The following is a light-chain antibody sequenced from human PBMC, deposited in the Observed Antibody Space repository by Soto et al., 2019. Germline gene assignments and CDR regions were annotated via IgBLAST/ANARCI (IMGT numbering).Light chain of an antibody. Sequence: ETVMTQSPATLSVSPGERATLSCRASQSIGNYLAWFQQKPGQTPRLLIYGASTRATGVPVRFSGTGSGTEFTLTISSLQSEDFAVYYCQQYNNWPLTFGGGTKVEIK. CDR2: GAS. CDR1: QSIGNY. J-gene: IGKJ4*01. V-gene: IGKV3-15*01. CDR3: QQYNNWPLT.